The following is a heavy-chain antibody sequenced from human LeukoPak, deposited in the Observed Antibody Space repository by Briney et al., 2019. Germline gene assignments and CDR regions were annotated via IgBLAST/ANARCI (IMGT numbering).Heavy chain of an antibody. CDR2: ISGSGGST. J-gene: IGHJ5*02. CDR3: AKDIAVADNWFDP. Sequence: GGSLRLSCAASGFTFSSYAMGWVRQAPGKGLEWVSAISGSGGSTYYADSVKGRFTISRDNSRNTLYLQMNSLRAEDTAVYYCAKDIAVADNWFDPWGQGTLVTVSS. CDR1: GFTFSSYA. D-gene: IGHD6-19*01. V-gene: IGHV3-23*01.